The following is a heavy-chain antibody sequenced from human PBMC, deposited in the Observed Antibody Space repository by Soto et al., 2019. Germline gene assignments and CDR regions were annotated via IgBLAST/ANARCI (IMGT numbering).Heavy chain of an antibody. D-gene: IGHD5-12*01. V-gene: IGHV4-31*03. CDR1: GGSISSGGYY. CDR2: IYYSGST. J-gene: IGHJ4*02. CDR3: ARDNGQDGYNLYYFDY. Sequence: QVQLQESGPGLVKPSQTLSLTCTVSGGSISSGGYYWSWIRQHPGKGLEWIGYIYYSGSTYYNPSLKSRVTLSVDTSKNQFSLKLSSVTAADTDVYYCARDNGQDGYNLYYFDYWGQGTLVTVSS.